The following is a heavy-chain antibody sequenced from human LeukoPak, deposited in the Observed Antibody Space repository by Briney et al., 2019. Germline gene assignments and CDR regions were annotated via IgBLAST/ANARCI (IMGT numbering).Heavy chain of an antibody. CDR2: MYYSGGT. J-gene: IGHJ4*02. CDR1: GGSTTRNY. V-gene: IGHV4-59*05. CDR3: VGQWGAFRHLDY. D-gene: IGHD1-26*01. Sequence: SETLSLTCTVSGGSTTRNYWSWIRQPPGKGLEWIGSMYYSGGTYYNPSLKSRVTISVDTSKNQFSLKLSSVTAADTAVYYCVGQWGAFRHLDYWGQGILVTVSS.